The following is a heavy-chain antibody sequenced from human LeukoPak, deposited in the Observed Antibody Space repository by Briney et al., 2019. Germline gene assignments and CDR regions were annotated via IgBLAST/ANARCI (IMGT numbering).Heavy chain of an antibody. D-gene: IGHD3-9*01. CDR2: MNPISGNT. Sequence: GASVKVSCKASGYTFTSYDINWVRQATGQGLEWMGWMNPISGNTGHAQKFQGRVTMTRDTSISTAYMELSRLRSDDTAVYYCARAFDSYAFDIWGQGTMVTVSS. V-gene: IGHV1-8*01. CDR3: ARAFDSYAFDI. CDR1: GYTFTSYD. J-gene: IGHJ3*02.